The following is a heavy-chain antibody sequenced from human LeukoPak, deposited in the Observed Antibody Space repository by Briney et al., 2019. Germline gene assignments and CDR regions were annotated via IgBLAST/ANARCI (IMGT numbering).Heavy chain of an antibody. D-gene: IGHD3-22*01. Sequence: ASVKVSCKASGYTFTGYYIHWVRQAPGQGLEWVGWINPNSGGTNYAQKFQGRVTMTRDTSISTAYMELSRLRSDDTAVYYCARDEGGYGQRDYYYYYMDVWGKGTTVTISS. CDR2: INPNSGGT. CDR3: ARDEGGYGQRDYYYYYMDV. V-gene: IGHV1-2*02. J-gene: IGHJ6*03. CDR1: GYTFTGYY.